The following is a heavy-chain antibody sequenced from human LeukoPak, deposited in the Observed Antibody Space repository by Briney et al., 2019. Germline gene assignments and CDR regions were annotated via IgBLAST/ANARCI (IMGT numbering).Heavy chain of an antibody. CDR1: EFTFSSYG. V-gene: IGHV3-30*18. J-gene: IGHJ4*02. D-gene: IGHD3-10*01. CDR3: AKDHGSGSFDY. Sequence: GGSLRLSCAASEFTFSSYGMHWVRQAPGKGLEWVAVISYDGSNKYYADSVKGRFTISRDNSKNTLYLQMNSLRAEDTAVYYCAKDHGSGSFDYWGQGTLVTVSS. CDR2: ISYDGSNK.